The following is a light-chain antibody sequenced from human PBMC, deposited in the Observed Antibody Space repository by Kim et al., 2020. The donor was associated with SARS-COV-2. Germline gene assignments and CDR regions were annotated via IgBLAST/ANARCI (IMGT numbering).Light chain of an antibody. V-gene: IGLV1-47*01. J-gene: IGLJ1*01. CDR2: RGG. Sequence: QSVLSQPPSASGTPGQTVTISCSGETSNIGNNYVYWYQQVPDTAPRLLIYRGGLRPSGIPDRFFGSKSGSSASLAINGLRSEDEGNYYCASWDDGLSAYVFGSGTKVTVL. CDR3: ASWDDGLSAYV. CDR1: TSNIGNNY.